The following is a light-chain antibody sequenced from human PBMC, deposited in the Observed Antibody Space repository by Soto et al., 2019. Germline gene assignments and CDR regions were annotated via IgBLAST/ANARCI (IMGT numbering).Light chain of an antibody. CDR2: EVS. Sequence: QSVLTQPASVSGSPGQSITVSCTGTTSDIGGYNNVSWYQQHPGKAPKLMIFEVSKRPSGVSNRFSGSKSGNTASLTISGLQVEDEADYHCSSHTSSATLVFGGGTQLTVL. CDR3: SSHTSSATLV. CDR1: TSDIGGYNN. V-gene: IGLV2-14*01. J-gene: IGLJ3*02.